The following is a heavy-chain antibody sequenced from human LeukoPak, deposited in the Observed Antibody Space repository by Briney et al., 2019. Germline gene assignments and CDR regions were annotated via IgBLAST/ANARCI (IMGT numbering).Heavy chain of an antibody. CDR3: ARAPYGDYPRPIDY. J-gene: IGHJ4*02. CDR2: IIPILGIA. CDR1: GGTFSSYA. V-gene: IGHV1-69*04. D-gene: IGHD4-17*01. Sequence: ASVKVSCKASGGTFSSYAISWVRQAPGQGLEWMGRIIPILGIANNAQKFQGRVTITADKSTSTVYMELSSLRSEDTAVYYCARAPYGDYPRPIDYWGQGTLVTVSS.